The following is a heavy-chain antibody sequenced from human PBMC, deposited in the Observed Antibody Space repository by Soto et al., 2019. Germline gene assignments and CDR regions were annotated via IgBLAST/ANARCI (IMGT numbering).Heavy chain of an antibody. CDR1: GGSFSGYY. J-gene: IGHJ5*02. CDR3: ARKMPTMIVVVIQNWFDP. D-gene: IGHD3-22*01. CDR2: INHSGST. V-gene: IGHV4-34*01. Sequence: SETLSLTCAVYGGSFSGYYWSWIRQPPGKGLEWIGEINHSGSTNYNPTLKSRVTISVDTSKNQFSLKLSSVTAADTAVYYCARKMPTMIVVVIQNWFDPWGQGTLVTVSS.